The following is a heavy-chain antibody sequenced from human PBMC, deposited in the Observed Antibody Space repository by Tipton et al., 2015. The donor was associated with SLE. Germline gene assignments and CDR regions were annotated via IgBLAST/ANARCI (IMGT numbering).Heavy chain of an antibody. CDR3: ARRAQGAARQDAFDI. Sequence: TLSLTCTVSGGSIGSYYWSWIRQPPGKGLEWIGSIYYSGSTYYNPSLKSRVTISVDTSKNQFSLKLSSVTAADTAVYYCARRAQGAARQDAFDIWGQGTMVTVSS. CDR1: GGSIGSYY. D-gene: IGHD6-6*01. J-gene: IGHJ3*02. V-gene: IGHV4-59*05. CDR2: IYYSGST.